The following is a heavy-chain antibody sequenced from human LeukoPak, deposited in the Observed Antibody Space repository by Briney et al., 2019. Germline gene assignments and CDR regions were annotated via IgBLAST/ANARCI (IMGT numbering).Heavy chain of an antibody. D-gene: IGHD5-24*01. J-gene: IGHJ6*02. Sequence: GGSLRLSCAASGFAFSTYAMHWARQAPGKGLEWVAVISYEGSKKYYADSVKGRFTISRDNSKNTLYLQMNSLRAEDTAVYYCARDTDGYNRYGMDVWGQGTTVTVSS. CDR2: ISYEGSKK. V-gene: IGHV3-30-3*01. CDR1: GFAFSTYA. CDR3: ARDTDGYNRYGMDV.